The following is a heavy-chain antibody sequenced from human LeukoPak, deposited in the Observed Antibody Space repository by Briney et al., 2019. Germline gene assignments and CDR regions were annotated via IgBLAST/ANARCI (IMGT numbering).Heavy chain of an antibody. Sequence: QPGGSLRLSCAASGFTFSRHGMHWVRQAPAKGLEWVAYIWYDGSKKYYADSVKGRFTISRDNSKNTLYLQINSLRAEDTAVYYCAKDVGGAEDVWGKGTTVTVSS. V-gene: IGHV3-30*02. J-gene: IGHJ6*04. CDR2: IWYDGSKK. CDR1: GFTFSRHG. CDR3: AKDVGGAEDV. D-gene: IGHD3-10*01.